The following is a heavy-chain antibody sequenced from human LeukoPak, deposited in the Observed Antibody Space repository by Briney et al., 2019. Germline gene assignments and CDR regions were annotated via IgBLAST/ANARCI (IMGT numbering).Heavy chain of an antibody. Sequence: KPGGSLRLSCAASGFTFSNAWMRWVRQAPGKGLEWVGRIKSKTDGGTTDYAAPVKGRFTISRDDSKNTLYLQMNSLKSEDTAVYYCTAGTVGPTGRGHWGQGTLVTVSS. CDR1: GFTFSNAW. V-gene: IGHV3-15*01. CDR2: IKSKTDGGTT. CDR3: TAGTVGPTGRGH. D-gene: IGHD1-26*01. J-gene: IGHJ4*02.